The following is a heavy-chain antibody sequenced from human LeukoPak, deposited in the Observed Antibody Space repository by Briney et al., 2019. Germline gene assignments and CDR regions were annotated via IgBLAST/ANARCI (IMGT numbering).Heavy chain of an antibody. CDR3: AREGPGTGVDY. CDR2: ISAYNGNT. CDR1: GYTFTSYG. D-gene: IGHD1-26*01. J-gene: IGHJ4*02. Sequence: GAPVKVSCKASGYTFTSYGISWVRQAPGQGLEWMGWISAYNGNTNYAQKLQGRVTMTTDTSTSTDYMELRSLRSDDTAVYYCAREGPGTGVDYWGQGTLVTVSS. V-gene: IGHV1-18*01.